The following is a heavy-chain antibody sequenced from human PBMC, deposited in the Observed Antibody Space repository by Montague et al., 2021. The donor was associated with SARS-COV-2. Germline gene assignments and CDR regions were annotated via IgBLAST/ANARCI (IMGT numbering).Heavy chain of an antibody. CDR3: ARSTVTNAPFGFSNKLRSRYNGMDV. V-gene: IGHV4-34*01. CDR2: INHSGST. Sequence: SETLSLTCAVYGGSFSGYYLNWIRQPPGKGLEWIGEINHSGSTNYNPSLKSRVTIAVDTSKNQFSLKVTSVAAADTAVFHCARSTVTNAPFGFSNKLRSRYNGMDVRGQGTTVTVSS. J-gene: IGHJ6*02. D-gene: IGHD4-17*01. CDR1: GGSFSGYY.